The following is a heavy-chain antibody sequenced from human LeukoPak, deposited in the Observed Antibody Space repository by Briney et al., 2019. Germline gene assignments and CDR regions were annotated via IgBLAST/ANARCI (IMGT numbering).Heavy chain of an antibody. CDR1: GGSISSSNW. CDR3: ARVSLDFWSGNWVDY. Sequence: TSETLSLTCAVSGGSISSSNWWSWVRQPPGKGLEWIGEIYHSGSINYNPSLKSRVTISVDKSKNQFSLKLSSVTAADTAVYYCARVSLDFWSGNWVDYWGQGTLVTVSS. CDR2: IYHSGSI. V-gene: IGHV4-4*02. J-gene: IGHJ4*02. D-gene: IGHD3-3*01.